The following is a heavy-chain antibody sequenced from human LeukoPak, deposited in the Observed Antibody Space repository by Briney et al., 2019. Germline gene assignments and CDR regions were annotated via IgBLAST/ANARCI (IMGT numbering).Heavy chain of an antibody. CDR1: GFTFSSYA. D-gene: IGHD4-23*01. CDR2: ISGSGGST. V-gene: IGHV3-23*01. CDR3: AKDNTLTEPGGYFDY. Sequence: GGALRLSCAASGFTFSSYAMSWVRQAPGKGLEWVSAISGSGGSTYYADSVKGPFTISIDNSKNTLYLQMNSLRAEDTAVYYCAKDNTLTEPGGYFDYWGQGTLVTVSS. J-gene: IGHJ4*02.